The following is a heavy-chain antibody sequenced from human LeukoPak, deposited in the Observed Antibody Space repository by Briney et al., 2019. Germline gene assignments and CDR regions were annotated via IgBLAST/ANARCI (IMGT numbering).Heavy chain of an antibody. V-gene: IGHV1-69*04. J-gene: IGHJ4*02. CDR1: GDTFGSYA. D-gene: IGHD3-22*01. CDR3: ASQFLLPFDY. Sequence: GASVKVSCKAPGDTFGSYAISWVRQAHGQGLEWMGRTTPILGIAKYAQKFQGRLTITADTSTSTAYMQLTNLRSDDTAVYYCASQFLLPFDYWGRGTLVTVSS. CDR2: TTPILGIA.